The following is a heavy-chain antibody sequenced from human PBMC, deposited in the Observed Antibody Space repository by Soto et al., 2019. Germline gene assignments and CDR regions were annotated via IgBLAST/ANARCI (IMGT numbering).Heavy chain of an antibody. CDR3: AKALRVVAAIPGVY. Sequence: SDTLSLSCSVSAVSISRYYWGWVRHSPGEGLEWIAHISYTVDASYNPSLKSRVTISLDTSKNQIALSLMSVTAADTAVYYCAKALRVVAAIPGVYWGQGTLVTVSS. CDR1: AVSISRYY. D-gene: IGHD2-15*01. J-gene: IGHJ4*02. V-gene: IGHV4-59*01. CDR2: ISYTVDA.